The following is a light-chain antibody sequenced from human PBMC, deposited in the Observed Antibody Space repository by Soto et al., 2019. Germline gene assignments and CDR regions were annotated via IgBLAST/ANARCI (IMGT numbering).Light chain of an antibody. CDR3: QQYSNWPLT. J-gene: IGKJ4*01. CDR2: GAS. CDR1: QSVSSN. Sequence: EIVMTQSPTTLSVSPGERATLSCRASQSVSSNLAWYQQRPGQAPRLLISGASTRATGIPVRFSGSGSGTEITLTISSLQSEDFAVYYCQQYSNWPLTFGGGTKVEIK. V-gene: IGKV3-15*01.